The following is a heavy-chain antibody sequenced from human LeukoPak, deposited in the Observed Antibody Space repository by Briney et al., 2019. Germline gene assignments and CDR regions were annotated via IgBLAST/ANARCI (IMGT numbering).Heavy chain of an antibody. D-gene: IGHD6-19*01. V-gene: IGHV3-30-3*01. J-gene: IGHJ4*02. CDR1: GFTFSSYA. CDR2: ISYDGSNK. CDR3: ARDSTRYSSCMDY. Sequence: GGSLRLSCAASGFTFSSYAMHWVRQAPRKGLEWVAVISYDGSNKYYADSVKGRFTISRDNSKNTPYLQMNSLRAEDTAVYYCARDSTRYSSCMDYWGQGTLVTVSS.